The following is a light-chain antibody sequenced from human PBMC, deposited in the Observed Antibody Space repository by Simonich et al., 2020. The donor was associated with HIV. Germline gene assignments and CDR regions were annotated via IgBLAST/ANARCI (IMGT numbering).Light chain of an antibody. Sequence: DIQMTQSPSTLSASVGDRVTITCRASRSISSWLAWYQKKPGKAPKLLIYKASNLETGVPSRFSGSGSGTEFTLTISSLQPDDFATYYCQQYNSYSTFGQGTKVEIK. V-gene: IGKV1-5*03. CDR3: QQYNSYST. CDR2: KAS. J-gene: IGKJ1*01. CDR1: RSISSW.